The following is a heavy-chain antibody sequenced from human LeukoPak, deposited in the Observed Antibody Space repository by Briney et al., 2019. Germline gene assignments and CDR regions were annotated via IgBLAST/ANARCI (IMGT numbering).Heavy chain of an antibody. J-gene: IGHJ4*02. CDR2: IYPGDSDT. V-gene: IGHV5-51*01. Sequence: GESLKISCKGSGYSFTSYWIGWVRQMPGKGLEWMGIIYPGDSDTRYSPSFQGQVTISADKSISTAYLQWSSLKASDTAMYYCARPDGTGTVLLGFDYWGQGTLVTVSS. CDR1: GYSFTSYW. D-gene: IGHD1-1*01. CDR3: ARPDGTGTVLLGFDY.